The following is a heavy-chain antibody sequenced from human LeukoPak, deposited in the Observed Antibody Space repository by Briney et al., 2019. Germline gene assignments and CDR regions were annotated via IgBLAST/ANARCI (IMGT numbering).Heavy chain of an antibody. CDR1: GGSFSGYY. Sequence: PSETLSLTCAVYGGSFSGYYWSWIRQPPGKGLEWIGEINHSGSTNYNPSLKSRVTMSVDTSKNQFSLKLSSVTAADTAVYYCASSGWYGMRWYLDYWGQGTLVTVSS. D-gene: IGHD6-19*01. CDR3: ASSGWYGMRWYLDY. V-gene: IGHV4-34*01. J-gene: IGHJ4*02. CDR2: INHSGST.